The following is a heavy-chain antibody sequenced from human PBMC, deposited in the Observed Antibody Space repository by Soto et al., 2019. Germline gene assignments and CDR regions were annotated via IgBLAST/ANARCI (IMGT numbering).Heavy chain of an antibody. CDR2: ISYDGSNK. J-gene: IGHJ4*02. CDR1: GFTFSSYA. V-gene: IGHV3-30-3*02. D-gene: IGHD1-7*01. Sequence: GGSLRLSCAASGFTFSSYAMHLVRQAPGKELECVSVISYDGSNKYYADSVKGRFTISRDNSKNTLYLQMNSLRAEDTAVYYCAKDRRAGRNYGFYSDFWAQGALVTVSS. CDR3: AKDRRAGRNYGFYSDF.